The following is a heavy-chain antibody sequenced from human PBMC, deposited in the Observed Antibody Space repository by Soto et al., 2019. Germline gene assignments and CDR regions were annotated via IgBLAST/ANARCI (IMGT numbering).Heavy chain of an antibody. V-gene: IGHV1-18*01. Sequence: GASVKVSCKASGYTFTSYDMSWVRQAPGQGLEWVGWINPFYGNTNYAQTVQGRVTLTTDTSTSTVYMELRSLRSDDTAVYYCARENRYDSRRYYFDYWGQGTPVTVSS. CDR2: INPFYGNT. D-gene: IGHD3-3*01. J-gene: IGHJ4*02. CDR3: ARENRYDSRRYYFDY. CDR1: GYTFTSYD.